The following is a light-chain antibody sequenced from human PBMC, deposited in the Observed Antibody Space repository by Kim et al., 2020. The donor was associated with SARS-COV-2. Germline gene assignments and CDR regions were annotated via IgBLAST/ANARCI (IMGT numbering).Light chain of an antibody. CDR1: QSVSSSS. CDR3: QRYGSSPWT. CDR2: GAS. V-gene: IGKV3-20*01. J-gene: IGKJ1*01. Sequence: SPGERAPLSCRASQSVSSSSLAWYQQKPGQAPRLLIYGASSRATGIPDRFSGSGSGTDFTLTISRLEPEDFAVYYCQRYGSSPWTFGQGTKVDIK.